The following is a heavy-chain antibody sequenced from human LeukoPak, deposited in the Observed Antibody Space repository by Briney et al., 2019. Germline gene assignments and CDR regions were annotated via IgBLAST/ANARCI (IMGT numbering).Heavy chain of an antibody. CDR3: ARPPPNSALGAVTQH. Sequence: PGGSLRLSCVASGFTFSSYWMTWVRQAPGKGLEWVAAISYDGSNKYYADSVKGRFTISRDNSKNTLYLQMNSLRAEDTAVYYCARPPPNSALGAVTQHWGQGTLVTVSS. CDR2: ISYDGSNK. D-gene: IGHD4-11*01. CDR1: GFTFSSYW. V-gene: IGHV3-30*03. J-gene: IGHJ1*01.